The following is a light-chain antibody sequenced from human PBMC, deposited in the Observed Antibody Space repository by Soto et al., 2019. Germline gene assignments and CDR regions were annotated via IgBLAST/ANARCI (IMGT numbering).Light chain of an antibody. CDR3: GSYTTSDTLA. CDR2: DVD. CDR1: YSDVGGYNS. Sequence: QSALTQPASVSGSPGQPITISCTGSYSDVGGYNSVSWYQQHPGKAPKLMIYDVDNRPSGVSNRFSGSKSGNTASLTISRLQTEDEADYYCGSYTTSDTLAFGGGTKLTVL. J-gene: IGLJ2*01. V-gene: IGLV2-14*03.